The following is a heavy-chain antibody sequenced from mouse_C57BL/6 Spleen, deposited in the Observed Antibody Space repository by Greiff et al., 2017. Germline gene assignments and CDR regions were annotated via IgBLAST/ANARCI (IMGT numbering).Heavy chain of an antibody. CDR3: ATAYYSNYFDY. V-gene: IGHV1-82*01. Sequence: QVQLKQSGPELVKPGASVKISCKASGYAFSSSWMNWVKQRPGKGLERIGRIYPGDGDTNYNGKFKGKATLTADKSSSTAYMQLSSLTSEDSAVYFCATAYYSNYFDYWGQGTTLTVSS. CDR1: GYAFSSSW. CDR2: IYPGDGDT. D-gene: IGHD2-5*01. J-gene: IGHJ2*01.